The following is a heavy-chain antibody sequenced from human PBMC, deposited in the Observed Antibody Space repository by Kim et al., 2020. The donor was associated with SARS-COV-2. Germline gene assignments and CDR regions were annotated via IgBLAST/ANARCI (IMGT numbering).Heavy chain of an antibody. CDR1: GYSFTSYW. CDR3: ARLKRITIFGVVIEGPFDI. Sequence: GESLKISCKGSGYSFTSYWIGWVRQMPGKGLEWMGIIYPGDSDTRYSPSFQGQVTISADKSISTAYLQWSSLTASDTAMYYCARLKRITIFGVVIEGPFDIWGQGTMVTVSS. D-gene: IGHD3-3*01. V-gene: IGHV5-51*01. J-gene: IGHJ3*02. CDR2: IYPGDSDT.